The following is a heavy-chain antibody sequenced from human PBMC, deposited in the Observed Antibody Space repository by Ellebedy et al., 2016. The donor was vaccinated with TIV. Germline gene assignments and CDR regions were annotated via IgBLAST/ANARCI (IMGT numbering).Heavy chain of an antibody. J-gene: IGHJ3*02. CDR2: ITDSGGRT. V-gene: IGHV3-23*01. CDR1: GFTFSSYA. Sequence: GESLKISCAASGFTFSSYAMRWVRQAPGKGLEWVSTITDSGGRTFYADSVKGRFTISRDNSKNTLFLQMNSLRAEDTAVYYCAKGLGCSGGDCYSGHAFDIWGQGTMVTVSS. CDR3: AKGLGCSGGDCYSGHAFDI. D-gene: IGHD2-15*01.